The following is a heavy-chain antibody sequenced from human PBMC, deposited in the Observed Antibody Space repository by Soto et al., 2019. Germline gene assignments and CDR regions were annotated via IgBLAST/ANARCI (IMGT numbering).Heavy chain of an antibody. D-gene: IGHD2-21*02. V-gene: IGHV1-3*01. J-gene: IGHJ4*02. Sequence: GASVKVSCKASGYTFTSYAMHWVRQAPGQRLEWMVWINAGNGNTKYSQKFQGRVTITRDTSASTAYMELSSLRSEDTAVYYCARSIVVVTALDYWGQGTLVTVSS. CDR3: ARSIVVVTALDY. CDR2: INAGNGNT. CDR1: GYTFTSYA.